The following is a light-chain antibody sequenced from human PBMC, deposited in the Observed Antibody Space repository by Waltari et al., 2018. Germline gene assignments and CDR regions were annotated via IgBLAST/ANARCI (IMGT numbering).Light chain of an antibody. CDR1: QSVNGW. J-gene: IGKJ1*01. CDR3: QQYNSYSRT. Sequence: DIVMTQSPSTLSASVGDRVTITCRASQSVNGWLAWYQQKPGKAPNLLIYKASTLESGVPSRFSGSGSGTEFTLTISSLQPDDFATYYCQQYNSYSRTFGQGTRVEIK. CDR2: KAS. V-gene: IGKV1-5*03.